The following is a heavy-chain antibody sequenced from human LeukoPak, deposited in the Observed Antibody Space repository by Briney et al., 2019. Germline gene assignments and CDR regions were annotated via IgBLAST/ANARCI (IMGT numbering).Heavy chain of an antibody. CDR1: GFTLGDYA. D-gene: IGHD2-2*01. V-gene: IGHV3-49*04. Sequence: PGGSLRLSCTPSGFTLGDYATSWVRQAPGKGLGRVGFIRNKAYVGTTEYTASVKGRFTISRDDSKSIAYLQMNSLKTEDTAVYYCTKDDRYCSSTSCYGGYYYYYGMDVWGKGTTVTVS. J-gene: IGHJ6*04. CDR2: IRNKAYVGTT. CDR3: TKDDRYCSSTSCYGGYYYYYGMDV.